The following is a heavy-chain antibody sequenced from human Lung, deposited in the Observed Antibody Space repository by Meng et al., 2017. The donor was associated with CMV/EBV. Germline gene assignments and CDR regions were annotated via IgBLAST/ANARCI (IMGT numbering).Heavy chain of an antibody. V-gene: IGHV4-4*02. CDR3: ARVGQWLPIDY. CDR2: IYHSGST. D-gene: IGHD6-19*01. Sequence: LQVQEAGHGLGTPSGTRYLTCAVSGGSISSSNWWSWVRQPPGKGLEWIGEIYHSGSTNYNPSLKSRVTISVDKSKNQFSLNLSSVTDADTAVYYCARVGQWLPIDYWGQGTLVTVSS. J-gene: IGHJ4*02. CDR1: GGSISSSNW.